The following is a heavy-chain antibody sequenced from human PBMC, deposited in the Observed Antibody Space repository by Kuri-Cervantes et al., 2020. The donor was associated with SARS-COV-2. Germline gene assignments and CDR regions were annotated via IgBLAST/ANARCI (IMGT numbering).Heavy chain of an antibody. J-gene: IGHJ1*01. CDR1: GFSLSTSVVG. CDR2: IYWDDDK. Sequence: SGPTLVKPTQTLTLTCTFSGFSLSTSVVGVGWIRQPPGKALEWLAIIYWDDDKRYSPSLKSRLTITKDTSKNQVVLTMTNMDPVDTATYYCAHCMAVAGRGPAEYLQHWGQGTLVTVSS. V-gene: IGHV2-5*02. D-gene: IGHD6-19*01. CDR3: AHCMAVAGRGPAEYLQH.